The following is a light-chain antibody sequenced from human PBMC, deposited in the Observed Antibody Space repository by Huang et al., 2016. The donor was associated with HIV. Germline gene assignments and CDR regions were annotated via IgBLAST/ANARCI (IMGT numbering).Light chain of an antibody. CDR3: HQYNNWLLS. CDR1: RSVSTN. Sequence: IVMTQSPATLSVSPGERVTLSCRANRSVSTNLAWYQQRHGQAPRLLIYGSSIRAPGSPARFSGSGSGTDFSLTISSLQSEDFARYYCHQYNNWLLSVGGGTRVDI. V-gene: IGKV3D-15*01. J-gene: IGKJ4*01. CDR2: GSS.